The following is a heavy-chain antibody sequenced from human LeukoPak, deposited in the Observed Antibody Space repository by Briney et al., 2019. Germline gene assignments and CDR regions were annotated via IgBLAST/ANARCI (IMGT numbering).Heavy chain of an antibody. CDR3: ARSPSWSSSWYDY. CDR1: GYTFTGYY. Sequence: GASVKVSCKASGYTFTGYYMHWVRQAPGQGLEWMGWISPNSGGTNYAQKFQGRVTMTRDTSISTAYMELSRLRSDDTAVYYCARSPSWSSSWYDYWGQGTLVTVSS. J-gene: IGHJ4*02. D-gene: IGHD6-13*01. V-gene: IGHV1-2*02. CDR2: ISPNSGGT.